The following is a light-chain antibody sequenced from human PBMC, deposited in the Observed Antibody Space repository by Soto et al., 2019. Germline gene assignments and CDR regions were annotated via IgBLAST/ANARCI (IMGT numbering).Light chain of an antibody. CDR1: QSVSSY. V-gene: IGKV3-11*01. J-gene: IGKJ5*01. CDR3: QQRSNWPIT. CDR2: DAS. Sequence: EIVLTQSPATLSLSPGERATLSCRASQSVSSYLAWYQQKPGQAPRLLIYDASNRATGIPARFSGSGSGTDLVLTISSLEPEDFAVYYCQQRSNWPITFGQGTRLEIK.